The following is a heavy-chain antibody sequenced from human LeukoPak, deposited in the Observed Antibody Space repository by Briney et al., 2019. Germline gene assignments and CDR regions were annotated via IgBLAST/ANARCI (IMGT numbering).Heavy chain of an antibody. CDR3: AHQIVVVPAAMSSGWFDP. CDR2: IYWDDDK. V-gene: IGHV2-5*02. J-gene: IGHJ5*02. CDR1: GFSLSTSGVG. D-gene: IGHD2-2*01. Sequence: SGPTLVKPTQTLTLTCTFSGFSLSTSGVGVGWIRQPPGKALEWLALIYWDDDKRYSPSLKSRLTITKDTSKTQVVLTMTNMDPVDTATYYCAHQIVVVPAAMSSGWFDPWGQGTLVTVSS.